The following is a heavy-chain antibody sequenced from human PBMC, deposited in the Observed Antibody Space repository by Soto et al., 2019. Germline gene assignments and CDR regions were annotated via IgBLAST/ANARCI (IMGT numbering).Heavy chain of an antibody. D-gene: IGHD5-12*01. CDR3: ARDLGPRRDGYNYGY. J-gene: IGHJ4*02. V-gene: IGHV1-18*01. Sequence: GASVKVSCKASGYTFTSYGISWVRQAPGQGLEWMGWISAYNGNTNYAQKLQGRVTMTTDTSTSTAYMELRSLRSDDTAVYYCARDLGPRRDGYNYGYWGQGTLVTVSS. CDR1: GYTFTSYG. CDR2: ISAYNGNT.